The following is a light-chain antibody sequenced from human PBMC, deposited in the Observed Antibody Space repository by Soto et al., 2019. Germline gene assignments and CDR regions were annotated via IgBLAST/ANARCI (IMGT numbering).Light chain of an antibody. CDR1: QSISSW. CDR3: QQYNDNWT. Sequence: DIQMTQSSSTLSASVGDRVTITCRASQSISSWLAWYQQKPGTAPKRLIYKASTLQSGVPSRFSGSGSGTEFTLTISSLQPDDSAAYYCQQYNDNWTFGQGTKV. CDR2: KAS. V-gene: IGKV1-5*03. J-gene: IGKJ1*01.